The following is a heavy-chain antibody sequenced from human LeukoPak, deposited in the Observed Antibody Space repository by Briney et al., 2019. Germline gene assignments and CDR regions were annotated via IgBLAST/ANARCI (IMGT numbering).Heavy chain of an antibody. J-gene: IGHJ4*02. V-gene: IGHV1-69*05. D-gene: IGHD2-15*01. CDR2: IIPIFGTA. CDR1: GGTFSSYA. Sequence: EASVKVSCKASGGTFSSYAISWVRQAPGQGLEWMGGIIPIFGTANYAQKFQGRVTMTRNTSISTAYMELSSLRSEDTAVYYCARNVALAYWGQGTLVTVSS. CDR3: ARNVALAY.